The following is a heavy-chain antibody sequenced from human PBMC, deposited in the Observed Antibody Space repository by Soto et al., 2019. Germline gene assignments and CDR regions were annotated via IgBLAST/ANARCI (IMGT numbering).Heavy chain of an antibody. CDR3: AREMDELGYFDY. CDR2: INHSGST. Sequence: QVQLQQWGAGLLKPSETLSLTCAVYGGSFSGYYWSWIRQPPGKGLEWIGEINHSGSTNYNPSLKSRVTISVDTSKNQFSLKLSSVTAADTAVYYRAREMDELGYFDYWGQGTLVTVSS. J-gene: IGHJ4*02. CDR1: GGSFSGYY. D-gene: IGHD2-2*03. V-gene: IGHV4-34*01.